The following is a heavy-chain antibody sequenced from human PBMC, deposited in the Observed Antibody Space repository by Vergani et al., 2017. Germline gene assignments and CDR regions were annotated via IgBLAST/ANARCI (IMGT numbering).Heavy chain of an antibody. CDR2: ISGSGGNT. Sequence: EVQLLESGGGLVQPGGSLRLSCGASGFTFSSYAMTWVRQAPGKGLAWVSAISGSGGNTLYTDSVEGRFTISIDNSKDTLYVQMNSMRVEDTAIYYCAKARDPNCKGGNCYSYYDGLDLWGQGATVTVSS. CDR3: AKARDPNCKGGNCYSYYDGLDL. CDR1: GFTFSSYA. J-gene: IGHJ6*02. D-gene: IGHD2-15*01. V-gene: IGHV3-23*01.